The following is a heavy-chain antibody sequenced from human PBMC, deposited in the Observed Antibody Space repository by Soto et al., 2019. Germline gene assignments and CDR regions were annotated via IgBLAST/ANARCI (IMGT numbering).Heavy chain of an antibody. CDR3: AKLGLAGTFTNFDY. CDR1: GFTFSSYA. Sequence: GGSLRLSCAASGFTFSSYAMSWVRQAPGKGLEWVPAISGSGGSTYYADSVKGRFTISRDNSKNTLYLQMNSLRADDTAVYYCAKLGLAGTFTNFDYWGQGTLVTVSS. V-gene: IGHV3-23*01. J-gene: IGHJ4*02. D-gene: IGHD6-19*01. CDR2: ISGSGGST.